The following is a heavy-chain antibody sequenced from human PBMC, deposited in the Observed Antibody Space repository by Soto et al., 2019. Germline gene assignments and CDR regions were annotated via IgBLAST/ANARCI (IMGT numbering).Heavy chain of an antibody. Sequence: QITLKESGPPLVKPTQTLTLTCTFSGFSLSTSGVGVGWIRQSPGKALEWLALIYWDDDKRYSPSLQSRLTIPKDTSKNQVVLTMPNMDPVDTATYYCARRDCSGFXXYGEGNWVDPWGQGTLVTVSS. CDR1: GFSLSTSGVG. CDR3: ARRDCSGFXXYGEGNWVDP. CDR2: IYWDDDK. V-gene: IGHV2-5*02. D-gene: IGHD2-15*01. J-gene: IGHJ5*02.